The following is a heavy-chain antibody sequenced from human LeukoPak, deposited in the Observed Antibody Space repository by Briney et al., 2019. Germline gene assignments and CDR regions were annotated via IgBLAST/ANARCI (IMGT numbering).Heavy chain of an antibody. V-gene: IGHV3-74*01. CDR2: INSDGSST. Sequence: PGGSLRLSCAASGFTFSNAWMSWVRQAPGKGLVWVSRINSDGSSTSYADSAKGRFTISRDNAKNTLYLQMNSLRAEDTAVYYCARVQLPYYYDSSGYGVGYWGQGTLVTVSS. CDR1: GFTFSNAW. CDR3: ARVQLPYYYDSSGYGVGY. D-gene: IGHD3-22*01. J-gene: IGHJ4*02.